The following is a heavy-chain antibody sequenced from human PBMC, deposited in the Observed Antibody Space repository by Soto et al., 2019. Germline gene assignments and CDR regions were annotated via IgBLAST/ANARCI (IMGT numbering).Heavy chain of an antibody. CDR2: ISRSGDTI. J-gene: IGHJ6*02. CDR1: GFTFSDHY. D-gene: IGHD3-10*01. Sequence: QKQQVESGGGSAKPGGSLRLSCAASGFTFSDHYMSWIRQAPGIGLEWVSYISRSGDTIYYPDSVKGRFTISRDNAKNSLYLQMNTLRVEDTAVYYCARDPEVWDESVATRPSSYYYGMDVWGQGTTVTVSS. CDR3: ARDPEVWDESVATRPSSYYYGMDV. V-gene: IGHV3-11*01.